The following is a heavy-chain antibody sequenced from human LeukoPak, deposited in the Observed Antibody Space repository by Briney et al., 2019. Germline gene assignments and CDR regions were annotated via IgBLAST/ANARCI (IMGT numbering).Heavy chain of an antibody. J-gene: IGHJ4*02. CDR2: IYYSGST. Sequence: PETLSLTCTVSGGSISSYYWSWIRQPPGKGLEWIGYIYYSGSTNYNPSLKSRVTISVDTSKNQFSLKLSSVTAADTAVYYCARHVGPLYSEFDYWGQGTLVTVSS. CDR3: ARHVGPLYSEFDY. V-gene: IGHV4-59*08. D-gene: IGHD4-11*01. CDR1: GGSISSYY.